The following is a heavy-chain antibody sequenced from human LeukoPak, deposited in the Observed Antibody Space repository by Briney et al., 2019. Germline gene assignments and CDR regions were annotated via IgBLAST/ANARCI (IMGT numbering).Heavy chain of an antibody. CDR1: XX. CDR3: ARGGDY. J-gene: IGHJ4*02. D-gene: IGHD3-16*01. V-gene: IGHV3-74*01. CDR2: INSDGSST. Sequence: XXMXXXRQAPGKGLVWVSRINSDGSSTSYADSVKGRFTISRDNAKNTLYLQMNSLRAEDTAVYYCARGGDYWGQGTLVTVSS.